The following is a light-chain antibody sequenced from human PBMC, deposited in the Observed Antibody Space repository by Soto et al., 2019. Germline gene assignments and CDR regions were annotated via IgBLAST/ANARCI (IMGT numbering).Light chain of an antibody. CDR2: GAS. V-gene: IGKV3-20*01. CDR1: QSVSSSF. J-gene: IGKJ1*01. Sequence: EIVLAQSPGTLSLSPGESATLSCRASQSVSSSFLAWYQQKAGQAPRLLIYGASRRATGIPDRFSGSGSGTDFTLTISRLEPEDFAVYYCQQYVSSPWAFGQRTKVEI. CDR3: QQYVSSPWA.